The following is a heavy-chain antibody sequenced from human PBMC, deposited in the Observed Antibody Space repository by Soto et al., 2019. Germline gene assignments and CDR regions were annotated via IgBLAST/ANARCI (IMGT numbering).Heavy chain of an antibody. V-gene: IGHV3-23*01. CDR2: ISGSGDTT. J-gene: IGHJ4*02. CDR3: AKGTAASGTSGFDY. CDR1: GFTFSAYA. Sequence: PGGSLRLSCAASGFTFSAYAMTWVRQAPGKGLEWVSSISGSGDTTYYAGSVKGRFTISRDNSKNTLYLQMSSLRVDDTAVYFCAKGTAASGTSGFDYWGLGTLVTVSS. D-gene: IGHD6-13*01.